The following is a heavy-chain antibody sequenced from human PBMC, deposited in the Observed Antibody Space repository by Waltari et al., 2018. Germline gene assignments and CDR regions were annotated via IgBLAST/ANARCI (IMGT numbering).Heavy chain of an antibody. J-gene: IGHJ6*02. CDR3: ARLLMVRGTILVHYYGMDV. CDR1: GGSFSGYY. Sequence: QVQLQQWGAGLLKPSETLSITCAVYGGSFSGYYWSWIRQPPGKGLEWIGEIKHSGSTNYNPSLKSRVTISVDTSKNQFSLKLSSVTAADTAVYYCARLLMVRGTILVHYYGMDVWGQGTTVTVSS. D-gene: IGHD3-10*01. CDR2: IKHSGST. V-gene: IGHV4-34*01.